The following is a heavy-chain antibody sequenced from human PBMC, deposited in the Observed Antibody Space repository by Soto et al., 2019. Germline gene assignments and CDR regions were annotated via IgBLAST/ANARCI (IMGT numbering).Heavy chain of an antibody. Sequence: PGESLKISCKASGYSFSDYWIGWVRQMPGRGLEWMGIIYPGDSDTRYSASFQGQVTISVDTSKNQLSLKLSSVTAADTAVYYCARSVTIFGVVTDPPRDNWFDPWGQGTLVTVSS. CDR3: ARSVTIFGVVTDPPRDNWFDP. J-gene: IGHJ5*02. V-gene: IGHV5-51*01. CDR2: IYPGDSDT. D-gene: IGHD3-3*01. CDR1: GYSFSDYW.